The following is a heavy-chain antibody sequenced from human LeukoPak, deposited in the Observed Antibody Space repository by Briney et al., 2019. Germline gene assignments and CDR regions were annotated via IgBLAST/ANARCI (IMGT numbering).Heavy chain of an antibody. CDR3: ATDGITMVRGVISTYYYYGMDV. CDR2: FDPEDGET. J-gene: IGHJ6*02. D-gene: IGHD3-10*01. Sequence: ASVKVSCKVSGYTLTELSMHWVRQAPGKGLEWMGGFDPEDGETIYAQKFQGGVTMTEDTSTDTAYMELSSLRSEDTAVYYCATDGITMVRGVISTYYYYGMDVWGQGTTVTVSS. CDR1: GYTLTELS. V-gene: IGHV1-24*01.